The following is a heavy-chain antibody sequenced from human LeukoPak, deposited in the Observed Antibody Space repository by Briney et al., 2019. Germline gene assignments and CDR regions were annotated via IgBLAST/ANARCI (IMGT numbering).Heavy chain of an antibody. CDR1: DYTFTSYD. V-gene: IGHV1-8*02. D-gene: IGHD6-13*01. CDR3: ARTGIAAAGSDY. CDR2: MNPNSGNT. Sequence: ASVKVSCKASDYTFTSYDINWVRQATGQGLEWMGWMNPNSGNTGYAQKFQGRVTMTRNTSISTAYMELSSLRSEDTAVYYCARTGIAAAGSDYWGQGTLVTVSS. J-gene: IGHJ4*02.